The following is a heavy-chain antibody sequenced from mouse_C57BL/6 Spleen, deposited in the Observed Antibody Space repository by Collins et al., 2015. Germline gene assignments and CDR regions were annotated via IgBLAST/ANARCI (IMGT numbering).Heavy chain of an antibody. CDR3: ARRGYGDYYAMDY. CDR1: GYSFTGYY. V-gene: IGHV1-26*01. D-gene: IGHD1-2*01. J-gene: IGHJ4*01. CDR2: INPYNGAT. Sequence: EVQLQQSGPELVKPGASVKISCKASGYSFTGYYMHWVKQSHVKSLEWIGRINPYNGATSYNQNFKDKASLTVDKSSSTAYMELHSLTSEDSAVYYCARRGYGDYYAMDYWGQGTSVTVSS.